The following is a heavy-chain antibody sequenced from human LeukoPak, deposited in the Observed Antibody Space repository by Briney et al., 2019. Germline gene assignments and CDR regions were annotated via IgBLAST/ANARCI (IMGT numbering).Heavy chain of an antibody. V-gene: IGHV4-59*12. J-gene: IGHJ3*02. CDR2: IYYSGST. CDR1: GGSISSYY. D-gene: IGHD3-9*01. Sequence: PSETLSLTCTVSGGSISSYYWSWIRQPPGKGLEWIGYIYYSGSTNYNPSLKSRVTISVDTSKNQFSLKLSSVTAADTAVYYCARDGYGILTGYSPCDIWGQGTMVTVSS. CDR3: ARDGYGILTGYSPCDI.